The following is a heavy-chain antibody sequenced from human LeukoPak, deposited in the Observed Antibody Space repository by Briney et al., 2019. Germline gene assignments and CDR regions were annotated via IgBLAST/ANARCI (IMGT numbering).Heavy chain of an antibody. CDR1: GFIFGKSW. Sequence: GGSLRLSCAASGFIFGKSWVHWVRQAPGKGLVWVSRTDGSSTIYAASVKARFSVSMDNAHNTLYLQMNSLRAEDTAVYYCARDDYNRLWGHGTLVTVSS. V-gene: IGHV3-74*01. J-gene: IGHJ4*01. CDR2: TDGSST. D-gene: IGHD1-14*01. CDR3: ARDDYNRL.